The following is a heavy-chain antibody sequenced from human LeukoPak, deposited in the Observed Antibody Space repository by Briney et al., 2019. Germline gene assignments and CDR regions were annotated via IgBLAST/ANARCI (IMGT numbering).Heavy chain of an antibody. J-gene: IGHJ4*02. CDR3: ARAGISFFDY. Sequence: GGSLRLSCAASGFTFSSYAVHWVRQAPGKGLEWVAVISYDGSNKYYADSVKGRFTISRDNSKNTLYLQMNSLRAEDTAVYYCARAGISFFDYWGQGTLVTVSS. D-gene: IGHD1-1*01. V-gene: IGHV3-30-3*01. CDR2: ISYDGSNK. CDR1: GFTFSSYA.